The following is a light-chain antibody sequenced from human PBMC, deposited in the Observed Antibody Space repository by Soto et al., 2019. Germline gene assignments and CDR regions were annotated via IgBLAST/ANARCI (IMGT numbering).Light chain of an antibody. CDR3: QQRQYWPPIT. J-gene: IGKJ5*01. CDR2: DTS. CDR1: QSVSYY. Sequence: EIVLTQSPGTLSLSPGERATLSCRASQSVSYYLAWYQQKPGQAPRLLIYDTSNRATDVPARFSGSGSGTDFTLTISSLEPEDCAIYYCQQRQYWPPITFGQGTRLEI. V-gene: IGKV3-11*01.